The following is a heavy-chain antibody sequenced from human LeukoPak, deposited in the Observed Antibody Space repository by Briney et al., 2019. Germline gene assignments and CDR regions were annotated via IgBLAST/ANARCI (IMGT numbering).Heavy chain of an antibody. D-gene: IGHD5-18*01. CDR1: GGTFGSYA. CDR2: IIPILGIV. Sequence: SVKVSCKASGGTFGSYAISWVRQAPGQGLEWMGRIIPILGIVNYAQKFQGRVTITADKSTSTAYMELSSLRSEDTAVYYCAGGVDTAMVRYDYWGQGTLVTVSS. J-gene: IGHJ4*02. CDR3: AGGVDTAMVRYDY. V-gene: IGHV1-69*04.